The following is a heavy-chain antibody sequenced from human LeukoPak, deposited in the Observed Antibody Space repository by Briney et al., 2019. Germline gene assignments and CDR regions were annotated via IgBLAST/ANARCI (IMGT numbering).Heavy chain of an antibody. CDR1: GFTFSSYE. CDR3: ARVLVDTAMVIRSYWFDP. J-gene: IGHJ5*02. D-gene: IGHD5-18*01. CDR2: ISSSGSTI. Sequence: GGSLRLSCAASGFTFSSYEMNWVRQAPGKGLEWVSYISSSGSTIYCADSVKGRFTISRDNAKNSLYLQMNSLRAEDTAVYYCARVLVDTAMVIRSYWFDPWGQGTLVTVSS. V-gene: IGHV3-48*03.